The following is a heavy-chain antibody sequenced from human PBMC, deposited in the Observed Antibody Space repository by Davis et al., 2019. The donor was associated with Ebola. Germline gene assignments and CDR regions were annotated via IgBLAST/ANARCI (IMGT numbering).Heavy chain of an antibody. CDR2: MNPNSGNS. V-gene: IGHV1-8*01. CDR1: GYTFTSYD. Sequence: ASVKVSCKASGYTFTSYDINWVRQTTGQGLEWMGWMNPNSGNSGFAQKFQGRLTMARNTAISTAYMELSSLRSEDTAVYYCARSPSFYNILTGFDPWGQGTLVTVSS. J-gene: IGHJ5*02. CDR3: ARSPSFYNILTGFDP. D-gene: IGHD3-9*01.